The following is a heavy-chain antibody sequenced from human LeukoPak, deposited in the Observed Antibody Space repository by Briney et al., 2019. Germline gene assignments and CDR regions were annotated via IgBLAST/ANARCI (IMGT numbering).Heavy chain of an antibody. Sequence: SGPALVKPTQTLTLTCTFSGFSLITSGMCVSWIRQPPGKALEWLALIDLDDDKYYSTSLKTRLTISKDTFKNQVVLTMTNMDPVDTATYYCARISAYGDYYFDYWGQGTLVTVSS. V-gene: IGHV2-70*01. J-gene: IGHJ4*02. CDR1: GFSLITSGMC. CDR3: ARISAYGDYYFDY. CDR2: IDLDDDK. D-gene: IGHD4-17*01.